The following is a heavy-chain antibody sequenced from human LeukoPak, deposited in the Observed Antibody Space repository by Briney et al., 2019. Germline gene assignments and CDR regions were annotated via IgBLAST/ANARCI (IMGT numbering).Heavy chain of an antibody. D-gene: IGHD3-22*01. CDR2: IYSDEDT. Sequence: SDPLSLICTVSGDFITSGSDHWPWIRQTPGKGLEWIGNIYSDEDTSFNPSLKSRITMSVDTSKNQFSLKLNSVTAADTAVYFCARDSGFWLYWGQGTLVSVSS. CDR1: GDFITSGSDH. J-gene: IGHJ4*02. CDR3: ARDSGFWLY. V-gene: IGHV4-39*07.